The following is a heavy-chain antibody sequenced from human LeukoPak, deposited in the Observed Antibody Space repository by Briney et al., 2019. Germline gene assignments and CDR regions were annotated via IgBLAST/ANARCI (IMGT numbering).Heavy chain of an antibody. CDR1: GYSISSGYY. Sequence: SETLSLTCTVSGYSISSGYYWGWIRQPPGKGLEWIGSIYHSGSTYYNPSLKSRVTISVDTSKNQFSLKLSSVTAADTAVYYCARHRYYYGSDEGVDYWGQGTLVTVSS. CDR2: IYHSGST. D-gene: IGHD3-10*01. J-gene: IGHJ4*02. CDR3: ARHRYYYGSDEGVDY. V-gene: IGHV4-38-2*02.